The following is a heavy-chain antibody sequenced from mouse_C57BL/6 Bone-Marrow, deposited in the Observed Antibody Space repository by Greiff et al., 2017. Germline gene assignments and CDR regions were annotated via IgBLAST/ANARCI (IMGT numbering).Heavy chain of an antibody. J-gene: IGHJ2*01. V-gene: IGHV1-50*01. CDR2: IDPSASYT. CDR1: GYTFTSYW. Sequence: VQLQQSGAELVKPGASVKLSCKASGYTFTSYWMQWVKQRPGQGLEWIGEIDPSASYTNYNQKFQGKATLTVDTSSSTAYMQLSSLTSEDSAVYDCARDYYGSSFFDFWGQGTTLTVSS. D-gene: IGHD1-1*01. CDR3: ARDYYGSSFFDF.